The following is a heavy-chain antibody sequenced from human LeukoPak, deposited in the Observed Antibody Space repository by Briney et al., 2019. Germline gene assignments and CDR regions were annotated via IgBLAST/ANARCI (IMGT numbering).Heavy chain of an antibody. J-gene: IGHJ4*02. Sequence: ASVKVSCKTSGCTFTSYYIHWVRQAPGQGLEWMGIFNPSTGNTDYAQKFQGRVTMTGDTSTGTVYMQLSGLRSEDTAVYYCARSIPSLNYFDYWGQGTLVTVSS. CDR1: GCTFTSYY. CDR3: ARSIPSLNYFDY. CDR2: FNPSTGNT. V-gene: IGHV1-46*01. D-gene: IGHD2-21*01.